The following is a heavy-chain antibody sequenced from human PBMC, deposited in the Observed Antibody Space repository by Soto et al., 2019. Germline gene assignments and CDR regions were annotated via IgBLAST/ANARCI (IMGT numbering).Heavy chain of an antibody. CDR2: IYHSGST. V-gene: IGHV4-4*02. J-gene: IGHJ6*03. D-gene: IGHD2-2*01. Sequence: SETLSLTCAVSSGSISSSNWWSWVRQPPGKGLEWIGEIYHSGSTNYNPSLKSRVTISVDKSKNQFSLKLSSVTAADTAVYYCARSSLGYCSSTSCVGAGYYYYYYMDVWGKGTTVTVSS. CDR3: ARSSLGYCSSTSCVGAGYYYYYYMDV. CDR1: SGSISSSNW.